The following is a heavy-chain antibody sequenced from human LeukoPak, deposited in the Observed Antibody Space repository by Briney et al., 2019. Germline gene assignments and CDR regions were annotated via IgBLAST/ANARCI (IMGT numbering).Heavy chain of an antibody. CDR1: GFTFSSYA. D-gene: IGHD5-12*01. V-gene: IGHV3-23*01. CDR3: AKASDMAATAPEY. J-gene: IGHJ4*02. CDR2: ISGSGGST. Sequence: PGGSLRLSCAASGFTFSSYAMSWVHQAPGEGLEWVSAISGSGGSTYYADSMKGRFTISRDNSKNTLYLQMNSLRAEDTALYFCAKASDMAATAPEYRGQGILVTVSS.